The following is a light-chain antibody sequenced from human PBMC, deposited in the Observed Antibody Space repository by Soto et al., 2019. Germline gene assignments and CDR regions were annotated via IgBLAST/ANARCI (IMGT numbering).Light chain of an antibody. CDR2: RSN. J-gene: IGLJ2*01. CDR1: SSNIGSNY. V-gene: IGLV1-47*01. Sequence: QSVLTQPPSASGTPGQRVTISCSGSSSNIGSNYVYWYQQLPGTAPRLLIYRSNQRPPGVPDRISASQSGTSASLAISGLRSEDEADYYCAAWDDGLSGVVFGGGTKLTVL. CDR3: AAWDDGLSGVV.